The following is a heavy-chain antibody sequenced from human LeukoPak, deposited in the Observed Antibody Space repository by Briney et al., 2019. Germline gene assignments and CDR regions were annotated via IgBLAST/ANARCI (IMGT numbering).Heavy chain of an antibody. CDR3: AKDMAYGDYIFSY. CDR1: GFTFSSYG. Sequence: PGGSLRLSCAASGFTFSSYGMHWVRQAPGKGLEWVVVISYDGSNKYYADSVKGRFTISRDNSKNTLYLQMNSLRAEDTAVYYCAKDMAYGDYIFSYWGQGTLVTVSS. CDR2: ISYDGSNK. V-gene: IGHV3-30*18. D-gene: IGHD4-17*01. J-gene: IGHJ4*02.